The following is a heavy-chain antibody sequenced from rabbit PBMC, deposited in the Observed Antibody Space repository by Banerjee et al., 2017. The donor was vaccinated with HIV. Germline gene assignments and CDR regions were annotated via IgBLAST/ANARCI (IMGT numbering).Heavy chain of an antibody. CDR2: IDAGSSGNT. J-gene: IGHJ4*01. CDR1: GFSFSSSYY. V-gene: IGHV1S45*01. CDR3: AREGLGNGYAL. D-gene: IGHD3-1*01. Sequence: QEQLVESGGDLVQPGASLTLTCTASGFSFSSSYYMCWVRQAPGKGLEWIACIDAGSSGNTYYATWAKGRFTISVTSSTTVTLQMTSLTAADTATYFCAREGLGNGYALWGPGTLVTVS.